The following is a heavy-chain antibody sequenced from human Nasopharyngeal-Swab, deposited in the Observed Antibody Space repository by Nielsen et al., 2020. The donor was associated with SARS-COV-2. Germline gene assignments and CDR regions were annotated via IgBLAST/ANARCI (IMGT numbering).Heavy chain of an antibody. CDR2: IYYSGST. CDR1: GGSISSGGYY. D-gene: IGHD4-17*01. CDR3: ARGETTVTTLDY. J-gene: IGHJ4*02. Sequence: SETLSLTCTVSGGSISSGGYYWSWIRQHPGKGLEWIGYIYYSGSTYYNPSLKSRVTISVDTSKNQFSLKLSSVTAADTAVYYCARGETTVTTLDYWGQGTLVTVSS. V-gene: IGHV4-31*03.